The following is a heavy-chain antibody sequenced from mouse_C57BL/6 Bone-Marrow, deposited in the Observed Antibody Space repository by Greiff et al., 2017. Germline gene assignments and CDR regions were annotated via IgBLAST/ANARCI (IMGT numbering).Heavy chain of an antibody. CDR1: GYTFTSYW. D-gene: IGHD1-1*01. J-gene: IGHJ3*01. CDR2: IYPGSGST. CDR3: ARGYYGSPWFAY. V-gene: IGHV1-55*01. Sequence: QVQLKESGAELVKPGASVKMSCKASGYTFTSYWITWVKQRPGQGLEWIGDIYPGSGSTNYNEKFKSKATLTVDTSSSTAYMQLSSLTSEDSAVYYCARGYYGSPWFAYWGQGTLVTVSA.